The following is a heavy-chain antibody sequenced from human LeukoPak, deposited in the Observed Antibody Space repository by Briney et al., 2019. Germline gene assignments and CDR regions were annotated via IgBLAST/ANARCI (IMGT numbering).Heavy chain of an antibody. V-gene: IGHV3-23*01. D-gene: IGHD3-9*01. CDR2: ISGSGVST. Sequence: GGSLRLSCAASGFTFSNYAMRWVRQAPGKGLEWVSSISGSGVSTYYADSVKGRFTVSRDNSKNTLYLQMNSLRAEDTAVYYCAKDGRRTYYDILTGPSVNYFDYWGQGTLVTVSP. J-gene: IGHJ4*02. CDR1: GFTFSNYA. CDR3: AKDGRRTYYDILTGPSVNYFDY.